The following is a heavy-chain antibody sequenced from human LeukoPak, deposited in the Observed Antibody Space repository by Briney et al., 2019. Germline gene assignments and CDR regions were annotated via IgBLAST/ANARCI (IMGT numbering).Heavy chain of an antibody. CDR3: TKYYYDSSGYLYYFDY. CDR1: GFTFTNAW. CDR2: IKSKTDGGTA. D-gene: IGHD3-22*01. J-gene: IGHJ4*02. Sequence: GGSLRLYCAASGFTFTNAWMSWVRQAPGKGPEWVGRIKSKTDGGTADYAAPVKGRFTISRDDSKNTLYLQMNSLKAEDTAVYYCTKYYYDSSGYLYYFDYWGQGTLVTVSS. V-gene: IGHV3-15*01.